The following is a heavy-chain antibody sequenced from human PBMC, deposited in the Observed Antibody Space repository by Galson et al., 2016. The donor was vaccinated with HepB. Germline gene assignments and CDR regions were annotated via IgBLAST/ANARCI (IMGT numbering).Heavy chain of an antibody. CDR3: ARETVHVGESGIDF. V-gene: IGHV4-30-4*01. CDR2: IFRDGTT. Sequence: TLSLTCTVSGGSISSGDYYWSWVRQPPGKGLEWIGYIFRDGTTYYNPSLKSRFIISVDTSKNQFSLKLSSVTAADTAMYYCARETVHVGESGIDFWGQGTLVTVSS. J-gene: IGHJ4*01. CDR1: GGSISSGDYY. D-gene: IGHD3-16*01.